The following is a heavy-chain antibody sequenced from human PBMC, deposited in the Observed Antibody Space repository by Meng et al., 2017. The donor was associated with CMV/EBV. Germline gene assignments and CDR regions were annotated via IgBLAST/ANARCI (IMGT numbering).Heavy chain of an antibody. D-gene: IGHD1-14*01. CDR1: GGSFSGYY. CDR3: CAEGAFDI. J-gene: IGHJ3*02. CDR2: INHSGST. V-gene: IGHV4-34*01. Sequence: GSLRLSCAVYGGSFSGYYWSWIRQPPGKGLEWIGEINHSGSTNYNPSLKSRVTISVDTSKNQFSLKLSSVTAADTAVYYCCAEGAFDIWGQGTMVTVSS.